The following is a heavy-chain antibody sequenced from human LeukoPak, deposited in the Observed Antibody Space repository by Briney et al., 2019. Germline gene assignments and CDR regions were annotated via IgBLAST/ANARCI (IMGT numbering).Heavy chain of an antibody. J-gene: IGHJ6*03. CDR2: IYTSGST. CDR1: GGSISSYY. Sequence: PSETLSLTCTVSGGSISSYYWSWIRQPAGKGLEWIGRIYTSGSTNYNPSLKSRVTMSVDTSKNQFSLKLSSVTAADTAVYYCASSRSVPAAMGYYYYYMDVWGKGTTVTVSS. CDR3: ASSRSVPAAMGYYYYYMDV. V-gene: IGHV4-4*07. D-gene: IGHD2-2*01.